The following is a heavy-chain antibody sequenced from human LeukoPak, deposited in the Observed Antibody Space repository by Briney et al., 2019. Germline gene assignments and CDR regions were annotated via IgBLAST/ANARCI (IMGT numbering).Heavy chain of an antibody. CDR2: ISAYNGNT. CDR1: GYTFTSYG. V-gene: IGHV1-18*01. D-gene: IGHD1-7*01. Sequence: ASVKVSCKASGYTFTSYGISWVRQAPGQRLEWMGWISAYNGNTNYAQKLQGRVTMTTDTSTSTAYMELRSLRSDDTAVYYCARDVLELIENYGMDVWGQGTTVTVSS. J-gene: IGHJ6*02. CDR3: ARDVLELIENYGMDV.